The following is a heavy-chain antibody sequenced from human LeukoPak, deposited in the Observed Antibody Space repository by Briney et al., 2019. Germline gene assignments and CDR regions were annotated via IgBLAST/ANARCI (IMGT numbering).Heavy chain of an antibody. V-gene: IGHV1-18*01. D-gene: IGHD2-8*01. Sequence: ASVKVSCKASDNTFACKGVIWVRQAPGQGLEWMAYISPYSGKTKYGQKIQGRVTVTTDTTTTTSYLDLRRLTSDDTAVYYCVREDWCSNGDCYLNAFDIWGQGTMVTVSS. CDR2: ISPYSGKT. CDR1: DNTFACKG. CDR3: VREDWCSNGDCYLNAFDI. J-gene: IGHJ3*02.